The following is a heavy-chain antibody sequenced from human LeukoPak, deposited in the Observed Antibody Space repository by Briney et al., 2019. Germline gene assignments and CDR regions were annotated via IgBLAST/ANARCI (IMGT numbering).Heavy chain of an antibody. CDR2: ITSGSSYI. J-gene: IGHJ4*02. CDR3: ANSGYNRFDY. V-gene: IGHV3-21*04. D-gene: IGHD5-24*01. CDR1: VFTFRRYN. Sequence: GVALSLPRGACVFTFRRYNMIWVRQAPGKGLEWASSITSGSSYIYYADSVKGRLTISRANAKNSLFLQMNSLRAEDTAVYYCANSGYNRFDYWGQGTLVTVSS.